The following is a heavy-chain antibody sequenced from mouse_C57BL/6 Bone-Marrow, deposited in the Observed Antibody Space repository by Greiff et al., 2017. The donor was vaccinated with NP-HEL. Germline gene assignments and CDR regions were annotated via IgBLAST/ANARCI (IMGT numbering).Heavy chain of an antibody. Sequence: QVQLQQSGAELVRPGTSVKVSCKASGYAFTNYLIEWVKQRPGQGLAWIGVINPGSGGTNYNEKFKGKATLTADKSSSTAYMQLSSLTSEDSAVYFCAREGDYDAWFAYWGQGTLVTVSA. J-gene: IGHJ3*01. D-gene: IGHD2-4*01. CDR2: INPGSGGT. CDR3: AREGDYDAWFAY. V-gene: IGHV1-54*01. CDR1: GYAFTNYL.